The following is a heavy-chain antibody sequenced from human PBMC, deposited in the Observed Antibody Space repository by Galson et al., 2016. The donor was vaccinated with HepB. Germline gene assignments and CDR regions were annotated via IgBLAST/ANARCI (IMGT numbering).Heavy chain of an antibody. V-gene: IGHV3-11*06. CDR2: ISSHSSYT. D-gene: IGHD3-22*01. Sequence: SLRLSCAAPGLNFSDYYMSWIRQAPGKGLEWISYISSHSSYTKYADSVKGRFTIFTDNAKNSLHLQMNSLTVEDTAIYYCARDTGSSGTWFDPWGQGTLVTVSS. J-gene: IGHJ5*02. CDR3: ARDTGSSGTWFDP. CDR1: GLNFSDYY.